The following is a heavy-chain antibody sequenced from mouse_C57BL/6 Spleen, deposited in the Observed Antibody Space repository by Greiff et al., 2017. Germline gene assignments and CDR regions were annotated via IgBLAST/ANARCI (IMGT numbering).Heavy chain of an antibody. J-gene: IGHJ1*03. Sequence: QVQLQQPGAELVMPGASVKLSCKASGYTFTSYWMHWVKQRPGQGLEWIGEIAPSDSYTNYNQKFKGKSTLTGDKSSSTAYMQLSSLTSEDSAVYYCARSDGVLYFDVWGTGTTVTVSS. CDR2: IAPSDSYT. V-gene: IGHV1-69*01. CDR1: GYTFTSYW. CDR3: ARSDGVLYFDV. D-gene: IGHD2-14*01.